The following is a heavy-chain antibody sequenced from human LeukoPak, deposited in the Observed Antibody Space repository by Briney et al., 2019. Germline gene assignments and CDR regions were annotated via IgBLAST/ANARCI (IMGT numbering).Heavy chain of an antibody. J-gene: IGHJ5*02. CDR2: INHRGST. V-gene: IGHV4-34*01. D-gene: IGHD6-13*01. CDR1: GGSFSGYY. Sequence: SETLSLTCAVYGGSFSGYYWSWIRQPPGKGLEWIGEINHRGSTNYNPSLKSRVTISVDTSKNQFSLKLSSVTAADTAVYYCARVVAAAGGWFNWFDPWGQGTLVTVSS. CDR3: ARVVAAAGGWFNWFDP.